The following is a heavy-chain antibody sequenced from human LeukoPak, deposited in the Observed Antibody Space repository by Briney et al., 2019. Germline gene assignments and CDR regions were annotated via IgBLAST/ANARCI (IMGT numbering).Heavy chain of an antibody. Sequence: SETLSLTCAVYGGSFSGYYWSWIRQPPGKGLEWIGEINHSGSTNYNPSLKSRVTISVDTSKNQFSLKLSSVTAADTAVYYCARSSRYYDSSGIGWYYFDYWGQGTLVTVSS. CDR3: ARSSRYYDSSGIGWYYFDY. J-gene: IGHJ4*02. CDR2: INHSGST. CDR1: GGSFSGYY. V-gene: IGHV4-34*01. D-gene: IGHD3-22*01.